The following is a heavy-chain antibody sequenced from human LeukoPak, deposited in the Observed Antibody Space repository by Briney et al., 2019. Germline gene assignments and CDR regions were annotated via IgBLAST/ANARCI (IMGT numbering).Heavy chain of an antibody. CDR1: GFTVSSNY. CDR3: AREGYSSGWYYFDY. D-gene: IGHD6-19*01. V-gene: IGHV3-53*01. CDR2: IYSGGST. Sequence: GGSLRLSCAASGFTVSSNYMSWVRQAPGKGLEWVSVIYSGGSTYYADSVKGRFTISRDNSKNTLHLQMNSLRAEDTAVYYCAREGYSSGWYYFDYWGQGTLVTVSS. J-gene: IGHJ4*02.